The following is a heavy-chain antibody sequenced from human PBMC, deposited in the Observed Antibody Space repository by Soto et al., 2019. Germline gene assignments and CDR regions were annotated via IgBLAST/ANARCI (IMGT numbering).Heavy chain of an antibody. CDR2: ISYDGSNK. CDR1: GFTFSSYA. D-gene: IGHD1-26*01. J-gene: IGHJ4*02. CDR3: ARGEVGAPSDY. V-gene: IGHV3-30-3*01. Sequence: QVQLVESGGGVVQPGRSLRLSCAASGFTFSSYAMHWVRQAPGKGLEWVAVISYDGSNKYYADSVKGRFTISRDNSKNTLYLQMNSLRAEDTAVYYCARGEVGAPSDYWGQGTLVTVSS.